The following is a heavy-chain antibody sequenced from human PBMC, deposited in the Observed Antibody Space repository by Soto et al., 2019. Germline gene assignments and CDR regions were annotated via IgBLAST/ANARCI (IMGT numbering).Heavy chain of an antibody. D-gene: IGHD2-21*02. CDR1: GFTFSSYS. CDR2: ISSSSSYI. CDR3: ARSDIVVVTSTQYYFDY. J-gene: IGHJ4*02. Sequence: EVQLVESGGGLVKPGGSLRLSCAASGFTFSSYSMNWVRQAPGKGLEWVSSISSSSSYIYYADSVKGRFTFSRDNAKNSLYLKMKSLRAEDTAVYYCARSDIVVVTSTQYYFDYWGQGTLVTVSS. V-gene: IGHV3-21*01.